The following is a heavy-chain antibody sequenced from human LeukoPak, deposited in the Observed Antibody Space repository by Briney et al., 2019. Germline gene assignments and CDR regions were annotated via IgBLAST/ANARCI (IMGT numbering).Heavy chain of an antibody. J-gene: IGHJ4*02. CDR1: GFTFSGYE. D-gene: IGHD3-10*01. V-gene: IGHV3-48*03. CDR2: INSAGSTT. Sequence: PGGSLRLSCAASGFTFSGYEMNWVRQAPGKGLEWVSYINSAGSTTYYADSVKGRFTISRDNAKNSLYLQMNSLRGEDTAVYYCSRGTKITLVRGAIDYWGQGTLVTVSS. CDR3: SRGTKITLVRGAIDY.